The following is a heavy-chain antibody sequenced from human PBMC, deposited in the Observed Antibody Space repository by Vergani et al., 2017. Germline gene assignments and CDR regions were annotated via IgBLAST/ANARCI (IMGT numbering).Heavy chain of an antibody. CDR2: VDREDGEP. Sequence: EVQLVQSGAEVKKPGATMKISCKVSGYTFTDHYMHWVKQAPGKRLEWMGLVDREDGEPIYAETFKGRVTIAADTSTDTAHLELSSLRSEDTAVYYCATPQTVTTGGMEVWGQGTTGNGSS. V-gene: IGHV1-69-2*01. CDR3: ATPQTVTTGGMEV. J-gene: IGHJ6*02. CDR1: GYTFTDHY. D-gene: IGHD4-17*01.